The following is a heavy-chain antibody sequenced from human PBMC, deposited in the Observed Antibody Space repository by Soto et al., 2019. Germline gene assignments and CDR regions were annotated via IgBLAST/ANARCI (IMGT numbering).Heavy chain of an antibody. D-gene: IGHD3-3*01. J-gene: IGHJ6*03. CDR1: GGSISSSSYY. Sequence: SETLSLTCTVSGGSISSSSYYWGWIRQPPGKGLEWIGSIYYSGSTYYNPSLKSRVTISVDTSKNQFSLKLSSVTAADTAVYYCARLIKEIWSGYYGPSYYYYYYMDVWGKGTTVTVSS. CDR3: ARLIKEIWSGYYGPSYYYYYYMDV. V-gene: IGHV4-39*01. CDR2: IYYSGST.